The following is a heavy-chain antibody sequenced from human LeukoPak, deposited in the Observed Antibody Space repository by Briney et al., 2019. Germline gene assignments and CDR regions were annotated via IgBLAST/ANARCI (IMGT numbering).Heavy chain of an antibody. J-gene: IGHJ4*02. CDR1: GFTLSNHW. D-gene: IGHD2-2*01. V-gene: IGHV3-7*03. CDR2: IKQDGTEK. CDR3: AKIKDCSSTSCYVFDY. Sequence: GGSLRLSCAASGFTLSNHWMIWVRQAPGKGLECVANIKQDGTEKYYLDSVKGRFTISRDNSKNTLYLQMNSLRAEDTAVYYCAKIKDCSSTSCYVFDYWGQGTLVTVSS.